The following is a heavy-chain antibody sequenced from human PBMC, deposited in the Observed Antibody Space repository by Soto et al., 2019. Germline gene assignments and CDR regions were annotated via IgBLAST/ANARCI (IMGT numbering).Heavy chain of an antibody. CDR1: GGTFSSYS. V-gene: IGHV1-69*01. CDR2: IIPIFGTA. J-gene: IGHJ2*01. D-gene: IGHD3-16*01. CDR3: ARPFQSRPGGWYVDL. Sequence: QVQLVQSGAEVKKPGSSVKVSCKASGGTFSSYSINWVRQAPGQGLEWMGGIIPIFGTANYAQKFQGRVTHTADESASTAHTELSSLRNEDTAGYDCARPFQSRPGGWYVDLWGRGTLVTVSS.